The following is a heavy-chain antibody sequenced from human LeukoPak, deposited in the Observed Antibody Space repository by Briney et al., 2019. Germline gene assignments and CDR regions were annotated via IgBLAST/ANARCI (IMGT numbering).Heavy chain of an antibody. D-gene: IGHD4-11*01. Sequence: KTSETLSLTCTVSGGSISNYYWNWIRQPPGQGLEWIGHIYYSGSTNYNPSLKSRVTISVDTSKNQFSLKLSSVTAADTAVYYCARMVESTVTIAFENWFDPWGQGTLVTVSS. CDR1: GGSISNYY. J-gene: IGHJ5*02. CDR3: ARMVESTVTIAFENWFDP. V-gene: IGHV4-59*01. CDR2: IYYSGST.